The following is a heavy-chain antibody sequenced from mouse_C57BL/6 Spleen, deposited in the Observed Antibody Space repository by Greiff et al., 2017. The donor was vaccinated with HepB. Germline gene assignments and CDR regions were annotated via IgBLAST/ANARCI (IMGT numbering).Heavy chain of an antibody. Sequence: EVMLVESGGGLVQSGRSLRLSCATSGFTFSDFYMEWVRQAPGKGLEWIAASRNKANDYTTEYSASVKGRFIVSRDTSQSILYLQMNAPRAEDTAIYYCARGELRSAMDYWGQGTSVTVSS. V-gene: IGHV7-1*01. D-gene: IGHD1-1*01. CDR1: GFTFSDFY. CDR2: SRNKANDYTT. J-gene: IGHJ4*01. CDR3: ARGELRSAMDY.